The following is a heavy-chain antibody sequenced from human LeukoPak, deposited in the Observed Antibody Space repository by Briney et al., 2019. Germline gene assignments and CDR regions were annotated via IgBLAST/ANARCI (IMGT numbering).Heavy chain of an antibody. D-gene: IGHD3-10*01. CDR2: ISAYNGNT. CDR1: GYTFTSCG. Sequence: ASVKVSCKASGYTFTSCGISWVRQAPGQGLEWMGWISAYNGNTNYAQKLQGRVTMTTDTSTGTAYMELRSLRSDDTAVYYCARLSSWFGEVYWFDPWGQGTLVTVSS. CDR3: ARLSSWFGEVYWFDP. V-gene: IGHV1-18*01. J-gene: IGHJ5*02.